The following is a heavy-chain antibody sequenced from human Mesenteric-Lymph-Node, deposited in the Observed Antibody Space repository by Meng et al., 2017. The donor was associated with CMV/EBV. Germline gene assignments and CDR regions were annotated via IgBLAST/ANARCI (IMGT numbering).Heavy chain of an antibody. CDR2: IYYSGST. D-gene: IGHD2-2*01. J-gene: IGHJ4*02. CDR1: GGSISSYY. Sequence: SETLSLTCTVSGGSISSYYWSWIRQPPGKGLEWIGYIYYSGSTNYNPSLKSRVTISVDTSKNQFSLKLSSVTAADTAVYYCAISRYCSSTSCYMGEDYFDYWGQGTLVTVSS. CDR3: AISRYCSSTSCYMGEDYFDY. V-gene: IGHV4-59*01.